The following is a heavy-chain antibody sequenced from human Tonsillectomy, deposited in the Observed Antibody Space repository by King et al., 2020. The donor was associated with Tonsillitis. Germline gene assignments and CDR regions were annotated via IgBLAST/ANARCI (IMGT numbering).Heavy chain of an antibody. J-gene: IGHJ4*02. Sequence: VQLVESGGGLVKPGGSLRLSCAASGFTFSSYSMNWVRQAPGKGLEWVASISSSSSYIYYADSVKGRFTISRDNAKNSLYRQMNSLRAEDTAVYYGARDGVWGSYRSYYFDYWGQGTLVTVSS. V-gene: IGHV3-21*01. CDR2: ISSSSSYI. CDR3: ARDGVWGSYRSYYFDY. CDR1: GFTFSSYS. D-gene: IGHD3-16*02.